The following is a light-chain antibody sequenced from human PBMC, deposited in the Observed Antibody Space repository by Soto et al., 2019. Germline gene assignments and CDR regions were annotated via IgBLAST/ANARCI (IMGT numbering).Light chain of an antibody. CDR1: SSDVGGYGY. CDR2: EVS. J-gene: IGLJ1*01. CDR3: SSYTSRITRV. Sequence: QSALTQAASVSGSPGQSITISCTGTSSDVGGYGYVAWYQQHPGKAPKLMIYEVSNRPSGVSNRFSGSKSGNTASLTISGLQAEDEADYYCSSYTSRITRVFGTGTKVTVL. V-gene: IGLV2-14*01.